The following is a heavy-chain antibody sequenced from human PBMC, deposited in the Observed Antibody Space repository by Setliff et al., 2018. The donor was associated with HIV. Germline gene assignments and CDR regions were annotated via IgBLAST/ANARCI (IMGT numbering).Heavy chain of an antibody. Sequence: GSLRLSCAASGFTFSSYAMQWVRQAPGKGLEWVAVVSSDGKTRFYAESVKGRFTISRDNSKNTVSLQMDSLRVEDTAVYYCAREGSSGYTGWFDPWGQGTLVTVSS. CDR2: VSSDGKTR. D-gene: IGHD3-22*01. V-gene: IGHV3-30*04. CDR3: AREGSSGYTGWFDP. J-gene: IGHJ5*02. CDR1: GFTFSSYA.